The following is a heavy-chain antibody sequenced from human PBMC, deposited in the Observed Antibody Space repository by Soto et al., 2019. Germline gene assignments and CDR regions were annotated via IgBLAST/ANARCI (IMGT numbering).Heavy chain of an antibody. CDR1: GYTFTGYY. J-gene: IGHJ5*02. D-gene: IGHD6-6*01. Sequence: QVQLVQSGAEVKKPGASVKVSCKASGYTFTGYYMHWVRQAPGQGLEWMGWINPNSGGTNYAQKFQGWVTMTRDTSISSSYMELSRLRSDDTALYYCARDPAPRSTYSSSLAWFDPWGQGTLVTVSS. V-gene: IGHV1-2*04. CDR2: INPNSGGT. CDR3: ARDPAPRSTYSSSLAWFDP.